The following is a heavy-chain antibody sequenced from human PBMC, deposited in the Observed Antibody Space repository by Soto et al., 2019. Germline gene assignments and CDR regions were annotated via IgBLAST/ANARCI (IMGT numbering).Heavy chain of an antibody. CDR3: AKMVHGVYVSYFDS. Sequence: GGPLSLSCDPSGFTFTSYAMRWARQARGKGLEWVSATSGSGDTTYYADSVKGRFTISRDNSEKRLYLQMNSLRAEDTAVYYCAKMVHGVYVSYFDSWGQGTLVTVSS. CDR1: GFTFTSYA. CDR2: TSGSGDTT. V-gene: IGHV3-23*01. J-gene: IGHJ4*02. D-gene: IGHD2-8*01.